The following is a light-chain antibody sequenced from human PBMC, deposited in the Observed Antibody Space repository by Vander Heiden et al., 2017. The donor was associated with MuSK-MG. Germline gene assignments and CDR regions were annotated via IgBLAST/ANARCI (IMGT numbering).Light chain of an antibody. V-gene: IGLV2-8*01. J-gene: IGLJ2*01. CDR2: EVS. CDR3: SSYAGSNNLV. Sequence: QSALPHPPSASGSPGQSVTISCTGTSIDVGGYNYVSWYQQHPGKAPKLMIYEVSKRPSGVPDRFSGSKSGNTASLTVSGLQAEDEADYYCSSYAGSNNLVFGGGTKLTVL. CDR1: SIDVGGYNY.